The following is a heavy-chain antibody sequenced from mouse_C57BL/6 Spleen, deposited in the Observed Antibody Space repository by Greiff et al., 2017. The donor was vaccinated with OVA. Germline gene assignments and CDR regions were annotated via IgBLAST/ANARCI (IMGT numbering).Heavy chain of an antibody. J-gene: IGHJ3*01. CDR1: GYTFTDYY. CDR2: INPYNGGT. CDR3: ARREANQAWFAY. D-gene: IGHD1-1*01. V-gene: IGHV1-19*01. Sequence: VQLQQSGPVLVKPGASVKMSCKASGYTFTDYYMNWVQQSHGKSLEWIGVINPYNGGTSYNQKFKGKATLTVDKSSSTAYMELNSLTSEDSAVYYCARREANQAWFAYWGQGTLVTVSA.